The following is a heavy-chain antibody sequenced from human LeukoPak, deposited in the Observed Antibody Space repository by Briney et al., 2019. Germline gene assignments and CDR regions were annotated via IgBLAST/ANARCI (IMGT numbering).Heavy chain of an antibody. CDR1: VGSFITYY. CDR3: ARVMRRKRSVPFDY. Sequence: SETLSLTCSVSVGSFITYYWRCIRKPPGKGLEWLGYIYYSGSTNYNPSLKSRVTISVDTDQNEFSLYLSYVTAADSALNICARVMRRKRSVPFDYWGERTLVTVSS. J-gene: IGHJ4*02. CDR2: IYYSGST. D-gene: IGHD2-21*01. V-gene: IGHV4-59*01.